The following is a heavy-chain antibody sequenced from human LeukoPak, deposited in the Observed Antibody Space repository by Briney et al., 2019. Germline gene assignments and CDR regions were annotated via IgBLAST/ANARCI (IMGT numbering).Heavy chain of an antibody. J-gene: IGHJ6*03. CDR1: GFTFSDYY. CDR2: ISGSGGST. Sequence: PGGSLRLSCAASGFTFSDYYMSWIRQAPGKGLEWVSAISGSGGSTYYADSVKGRFTISRDNSKNTLYLQMNSLRAEDTAVYYCAKDNFWSGYRIYYYYMDVWGKGTTVTVSS. D-gene: IGHD3-3*01. V-gene: IGHV3-23*01. CDR3: AKDNFWSGYRIYYYYMDV.